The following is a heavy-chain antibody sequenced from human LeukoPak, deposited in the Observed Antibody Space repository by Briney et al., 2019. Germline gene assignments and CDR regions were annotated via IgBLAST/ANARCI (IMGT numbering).Heavy chain of an antibody. CDR2: IYTSGST. CDR1: GGSISSYY. J-gene: IGHJ4*02. D-gene: IGHD3-10*01. CDR3: ARDFGLWFGELQYYFDY. Sequence: SETLSLTCTVSGGSISSYYWSWLRQPAGKGLEWIGRIYTSGSTNYNPSLKSRVTMSVDTSKNQFSLKLSSVTAADTAVYYCARDFGLWFGELQYYFDYWGQGTLVTVSS. V-gene: IGHV4-4*07.